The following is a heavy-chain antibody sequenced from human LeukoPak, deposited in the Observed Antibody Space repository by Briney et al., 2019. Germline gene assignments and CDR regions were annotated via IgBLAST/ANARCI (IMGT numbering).Heavy chain of an antibody. Sequence: GGSLRLSCAASGFNFSSYGMHWVRQAPGKGLEWVGFIRSDGSNKYYADSVKGRFTISRDNSKNTLYLQMNSLRAEGTAVYYCAKVGKTENYYGSGRFSYYYYMDVWGKGTTVTISS. D-gene: IGHD3-10*01. CDR1: GFNFSSYG. V-gene: IGHV3-30*02. CDR2: IRSDGSNK. CDR3: AKVGKTENYYGSGRFSYYYYMDV. J-gene: IGHJ6*03.